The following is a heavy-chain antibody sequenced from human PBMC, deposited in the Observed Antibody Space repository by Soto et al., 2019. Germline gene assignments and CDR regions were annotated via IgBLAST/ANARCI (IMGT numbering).Heavy chain of an antibody. CDR3: TTQRYDILTGYYAYYYYGMDV. D-gene: IGHD3-9*01. J-gene: IGHJ6*02. V-gene: IGHV3-15*01. Sequence: GGSLRLSCAASGFTFSNAWMSWVRQAPGKGLGWVGRIKSKTGGGTTDYAAPVKGRFTISRDDSKNTLYLQMNSLKTEDTAVYYCTTQRYDILTGYYAYYYYGMDVWGQGTTVTVSS. CDR1: GFTFSNAW. CDR2: IKSKTGGGTT.